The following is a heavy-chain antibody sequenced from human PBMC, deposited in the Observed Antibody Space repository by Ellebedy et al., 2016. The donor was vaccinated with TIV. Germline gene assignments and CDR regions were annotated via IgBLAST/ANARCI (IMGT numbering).Heavy chain of an antibody. CDR3: AKIVSWGASFDP. J-gene: IGHJ5*02. D-gene: IGHD1-26*01. CDR1: GASVSSYF. V-gene: IGHV4-59*02. CDR2: ITYSGST. Sequence: MPSETLSLTCTVSGASVSSYFWSWIRQSPGKGLEWIGYITYSGSTYYNPSLKSRVTMSRDPSKNSFSLHLASVTATDTAIYYCAKIVSWGASFDPWGQGILVTVSS.